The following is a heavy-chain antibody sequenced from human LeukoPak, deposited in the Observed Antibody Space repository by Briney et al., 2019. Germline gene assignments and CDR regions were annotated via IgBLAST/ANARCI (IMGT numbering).Heavy chain of an antibody. J-gene: IGHJ4*02. Sequence: GGSLRLSCAASGFTFSSCSMNWVRQAPGKGLEWLSYITSSSSAIYYADSVKGRFTISRDNAQNTLYLQMNTLRAEDTALYYCAKQWVDCWGQGTLVTVSS. CDR1: GFTFSSCS. D-gene: IGHD1-26*01. V-gene: IGHV3-48*01. CDR3: AKQWVDC. CDR2: ITSSSSAI.